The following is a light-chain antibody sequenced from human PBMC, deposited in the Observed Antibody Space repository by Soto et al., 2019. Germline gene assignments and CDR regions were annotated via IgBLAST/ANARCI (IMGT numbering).Light chain of an antibody. CDR3: SSYGGSNNHVV. J-gene: IGLJ2*01. Sequence: QSALTQPPSASGSLGQSVSLSCTGTSSDVGGYNYVSWYQHHPGKAPKLMIYEVNKRPSGVPDRFSGSKSGNTASLTVSGLQAEDEADYYCSSYGGSNNHVVFGGGTKVTVL. V-gene: IGLV2-8*01. CDR2: EVN. CDR1: SSDVGGYNY.